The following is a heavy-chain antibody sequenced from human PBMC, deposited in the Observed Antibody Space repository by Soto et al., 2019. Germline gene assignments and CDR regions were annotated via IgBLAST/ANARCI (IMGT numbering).Heavy chain of an antibody. CDR3: AKAIPATDRVGYYYGMDV. J-gene: IGHJ6*02. Sequence: PGGSLRLSCAASGFTFSSYGMHWVRQAPGKGLEWVAVISYDGSNKYYADSVKGRFTISRDNSKNTLYLQMNSLRAEDTAVYYCAKAIPATDRVGYYYGMDVWGQGTTVTVSS. CDR2: ISYDGSNK. D-gene: IGHD2-2*01. V-gene: IGHV3-30*18. CDR1: GFTFSSYG.